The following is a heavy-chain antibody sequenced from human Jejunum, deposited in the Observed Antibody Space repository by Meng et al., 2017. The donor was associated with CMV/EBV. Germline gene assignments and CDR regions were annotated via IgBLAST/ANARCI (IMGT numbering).Heavy chain of an antibody. CDR1: SASYS. Sequence: SASYSWSWVRPPPGKALEWIGSLSYNGKAHYNPSLETRVTITGDTSTNQFSLKLSSVTAADTALYFCARESMVPVSRYFYYIMDVWGQGTTVTVSS. D-gene: IGHD2-15*01. J-gene: IGHJ6*02. CDR3: ARESMVPVSRYFYYIMDV. V-gene: IGHV4-61*01. CDR2: LSYNGKA.